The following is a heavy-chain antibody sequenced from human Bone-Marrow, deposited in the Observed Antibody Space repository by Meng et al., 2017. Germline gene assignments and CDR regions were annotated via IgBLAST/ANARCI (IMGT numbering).Heavy chain of an antibody. CDR3: ARSTSSSWYAGWFDP. J-gene: IGHJ5*02. CDR1: GGSISSYY. Sequence: QVQLQESGPGLVKPSETLSLTCTVSGGSISSYYWSWIRQPPGKGLEWIGYIYYSGSTNYNPSLKSRVTISVDTSKNQFSLNLSSVTAADTAVYYCARSTSSSWYAGWFDPWGQGTLVTVPQ. D-gene: IGHD6-13*01. V-gene: IGHV4-59*08. CDR2: IYYSGST.